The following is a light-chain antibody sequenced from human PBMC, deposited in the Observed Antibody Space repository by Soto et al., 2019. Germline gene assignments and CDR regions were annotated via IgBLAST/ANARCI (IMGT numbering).Light chain of an antibody. CDR1: QSVSSN. Sequence: EIVMTQSPATLSMSPGERATLSCRASQSVSSNLAWYQQKPGQAPRLLIFGASTRATGIPARFSGSGSGTEFTLTISSLQSEDFAVYSCQQYNNWPWTFGQGTKVDIK. CDR3: QQYNNWPWT. CDR2: GAS. V-gene: IGKV3-15*01. J-gene: IGKJ1*01.